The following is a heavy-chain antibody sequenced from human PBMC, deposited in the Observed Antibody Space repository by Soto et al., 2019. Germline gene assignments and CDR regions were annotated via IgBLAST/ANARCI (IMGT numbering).Heavy chain of an antibody. J-gene: IGHJ4*02. V-gene: IGHV4-59*01. CDR3: ARGFVYSGYVIAS. D-gene: IGHD5-12*01. Sequence: SETLSLTCTVSGGSISSSYWSWIRQPPGKGLEWIGYIYYSGSTNYNPSLKSRVTMSVDTSKNQFSLKLSSVTAADTAVHYCARGFVYSGYVIASCGQRTLVPVSS. CDR1: GGSISSSY. CDR2: IYYSGST.